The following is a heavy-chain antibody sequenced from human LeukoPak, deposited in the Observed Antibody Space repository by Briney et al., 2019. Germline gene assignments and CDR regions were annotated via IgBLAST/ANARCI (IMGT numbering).Heavy chain of an antibody. Sequence: SVKVSCKASGGTFSSYAISWVRQAPGQGLEWMGGIIPIFGTANYAQKFQGRVTITADESTSTAYMELSSQRSEDTAVYYCARDRQDYYDSSGYYSPFDYWGQGTLVTVSS. CDR2: IIPIFGTA. CDR3: ARDRQDYYDSSGYYSPFDY. CDR1: GGTFSSYA. V-gene: IGHV1-69*13. J-gene: IGHJ4*02. D-gene: IGHD3-22*01.